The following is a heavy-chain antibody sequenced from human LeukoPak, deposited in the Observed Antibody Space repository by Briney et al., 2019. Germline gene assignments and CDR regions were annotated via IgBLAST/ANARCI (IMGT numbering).Heavy chain of an antibody. CDR1: GFTFSSYG. V-gene: IGHV3-15*01. Sequence: GRSLRLSCAASGFTFSSYGMHWVRQAPGEGLEWVGRIKSKTDGGTTDYAAPVKGRFTISRDDSKNTLYLQMNSLKTEDTAVYYCTTGIVVVVAAPHYYYYGMDVWGKGTTVTVSS. D-gene: IGHD2-15*01. CDR3: TTGIVVVVAAPHYYYYGMDV. J-gene: IGHJ6*04. CDR2: IKSKTDGGTT.